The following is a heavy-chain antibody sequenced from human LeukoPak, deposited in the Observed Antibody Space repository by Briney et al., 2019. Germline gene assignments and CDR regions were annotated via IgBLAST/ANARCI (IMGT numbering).Heavy chain of an antibody. Sequence: SGGSLRLSCAASGFTFSSYAMRWVRLAPGKGLEWVAVISYDGSNKYYADSVKGRFTISRDNSKNTLYLQMNSLRAEDTAVYYCARDPGYESWSPFWGGMDVWGNGTTVIVSS. CDR2: ISYDGSNK. D-gene: IGHD3-16*01. CDR1: GFTFSSYA. CDR3: ARDPGYESWSPFWGGMDV. J-gene: IGHJ6*04. V-gene: IGHV3-30*01.